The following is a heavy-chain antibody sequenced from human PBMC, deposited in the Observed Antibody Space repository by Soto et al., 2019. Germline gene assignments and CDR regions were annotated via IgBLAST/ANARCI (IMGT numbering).Heavy chain of an antibody. CDR2: IWHDASNK. V-gene: IGHV3-33*01. Sequence: QVQLVESGGGVVQPGRSLRLSCVASGFIFSNYGMHWVRQAPGKGLEWVAGIWHDASNKYYADSVKGRFTISRDNSKYTLYLQMNSLRAEDTALYYCAREAGYQEQRGQQLLDSWGQGTLVTVSS. D-gene: IGHD6-19*01. CDR1: GFIFSNYG. CDR3: AREAGYQEQRGQQLLDS. J-gene: IGHJ1*01.